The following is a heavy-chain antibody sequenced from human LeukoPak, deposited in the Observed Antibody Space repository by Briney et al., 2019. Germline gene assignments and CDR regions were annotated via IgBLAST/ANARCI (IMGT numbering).Heavy chain of an antibody. CDR2: IYYSGST. CDR1: GGSISSYY. V-gene: IGHV4-59*01. J-gene: IGHJ4*02. Sequence: PSETLSLTCTVSGGSISSYYWSWIRRPPGKGLEWIGYIYYSGSTNYNPSLKSRVTISVDTSKNQFSLKLSSVTAADTAVYYCARAVRLGELSYFDYWGQGTLVTVSS. D-gene: IGHD3-16*02. CDR3: ARAVRLGELSYFDY.